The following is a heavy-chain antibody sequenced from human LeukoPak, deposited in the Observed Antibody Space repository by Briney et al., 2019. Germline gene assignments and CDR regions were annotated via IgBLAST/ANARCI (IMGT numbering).Heavy chain of an antibody. D-gene: IGHD7-27*01. CDR1: GGSVSNYY. Sequence: PSETLSLTCTVSGGSVSNYYWSWIRQSPGKGLEWIGYIYYTETSYNPSLKSRVTISADTSKNQFSLKLYSVTAADTAVYYCATRKLGSDYWGQGTLVTVSS. V-gene: IGHV4-59*02. CDR3: ATRKLGSDY. J-gene: IGHJ4*02. CDR2: IYYTET.